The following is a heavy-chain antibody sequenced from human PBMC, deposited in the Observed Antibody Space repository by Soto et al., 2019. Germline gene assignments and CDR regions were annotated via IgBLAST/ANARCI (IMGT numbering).Heavy chain of an antibody. D-gene: IGHD4-17*01. V-gene: IGHV1-8*01. CDR3: ARTLYGDTADY. J-gene: IGHJ4*02. CDR2: MNPNSGNT. Sequence: QVQLVQSGAEVKKPGASVKVSCKASGYTFTSYDINWVRQATGQGLEWMGWMNPNSGNTDYAQKFQGRVNMTRNTAKSTAYMQLSSVRSEYRSVYYCARTLYGDTADYWGQGTLVTVSS. CDR1: GYTFTSYD.